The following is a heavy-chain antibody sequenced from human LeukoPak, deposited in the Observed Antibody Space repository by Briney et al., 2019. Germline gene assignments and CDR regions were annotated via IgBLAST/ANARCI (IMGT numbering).Heavy chain of an antibody. CDR3: ARPLFSSSYRAFDL. Sequence: GESLTISCKVSGFSSTTYWIAWVRQMPGKGLEWMGVIQPDDSDTTYSPSLQGQVSISADKSINTAYLQWSSLEASDTAMYYCARPLFSSSYRAFDLWGQGTLVTVSS. CDR2: IQPDDSDT. J-gene: IGHJ3*01. V-gene: IGHV5-51*01. CDR1: GFSSTTYW. D-gene: IGHD4-11*01.